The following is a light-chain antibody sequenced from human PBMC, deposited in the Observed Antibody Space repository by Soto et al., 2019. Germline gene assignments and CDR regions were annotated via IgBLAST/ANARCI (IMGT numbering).Light chain of an antibody. CDR1: QSVSRSY. J-gene: IGKJ5*01. CDR2: GAS. CDR3: QQYGSSTRVT. V-gene: IGKV3-20*01. Sequence: ESAWTQSPGTLYFSPEEIATLSCRASQSVSRSYLAWYQQKPGQAPRLLIYGASSRATGIPDRFSGSGSGTDFTLTISRLEPEDFAVYYRQQYGSSTRVTFGQGTRLEIK.